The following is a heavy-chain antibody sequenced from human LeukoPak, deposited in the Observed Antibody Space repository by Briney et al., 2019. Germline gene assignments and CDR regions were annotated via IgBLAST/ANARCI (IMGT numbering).Heavy chain of an antibody. CDR2: ISAYNGNT. V-gene: IGHV1-18*01. D-gene: IGHD2-2*01. CDR3: ARGQGVVVPAASYYFDS. Sequence: ASVKVSCKAAGYTFTSYGIRWGGQAAGQGGEGMGWISAYNGNTNYAQKLQGRVTMTTDTSTSTAYMKLRSLRSDDTAVYSRARGQGVVVPAASYYFDSWGQGPLVPVSS. J-gene: IGHJ4*02. CDR1: GYTFTSYG.